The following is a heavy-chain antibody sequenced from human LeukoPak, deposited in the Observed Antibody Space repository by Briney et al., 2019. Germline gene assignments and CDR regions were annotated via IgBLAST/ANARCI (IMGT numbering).Heavy chain of an antibody. CDR2: INHSGST. CDR1: GGSFSGYY. Sequence: PSETLSLXCAVYGGSFSGYYWSWIRQPPGKGLEWIGEINHSGSTNYNPSLKSRVTISVDTSKNQFSLKLSSVTAADTAVYYCATEMATAIDYWGQGTLVTVSS. D-gene: IGHD5-24*01. J-gene: IGHJ4*02. V-gene: IGHV4-34*01. CDR3: ATEMATAIDY.